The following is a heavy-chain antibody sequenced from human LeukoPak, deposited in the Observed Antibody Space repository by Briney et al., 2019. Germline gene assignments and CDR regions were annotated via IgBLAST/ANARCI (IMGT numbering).Heavy chain of an antibody. CDR2: MNPNSGNT. CDR3: ARDGDILTGYYP. CDR1: GYTFTSYD. J-gene: IGHJ5*02. D-gene: IGHD3-9*01. Sequence: ASVKVSCKASGYTFTSYDINWVRQATGQGLEWMGWMNPNSGNTGYAQKVQGRVTMTRNTSISTAYMELSSLRSEDTAVYYCARDGDILTGYYPWGQGTLVTVSS. V-gene: IGHV1-8*01.